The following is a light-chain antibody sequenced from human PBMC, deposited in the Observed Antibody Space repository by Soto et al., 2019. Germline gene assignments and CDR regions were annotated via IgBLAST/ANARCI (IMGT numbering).Light chain of an antibody. V-gene: IGKV1-33*01. CDR1: QDISNS. Sequence: DIQMTQSPSSLSTSVGERVTITCQASQDISNSLNWYQQKPGKAPNLLIYEASKLQTGVPSRFSGGGPGTHFTFTISNLQPEDIATYYCQHYDNLPRYTFGLGTKLEIK. CDR3: QHYDNLPRYT. J-gene: IGKJ2*01. CDR2: EAS.